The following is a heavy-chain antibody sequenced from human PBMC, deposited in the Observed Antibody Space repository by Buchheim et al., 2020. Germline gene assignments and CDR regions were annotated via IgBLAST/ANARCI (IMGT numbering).Heavy chain of an antibody. Sequence: QVQLVQSGAEVKKPGSSVKVSCKASGGTFSSYAISWVRQAPGQGLEWMGGIIPIFGTANYAQKFQGRVTITADESTSTAYMELSSLRSEDTAVYYCARDNSHDGVFWSGPKGIRMDVWGQGTT. V-gene: IGHV1-69*01. J-gene: IGHJ6*02. D-gene: IGHD3-3*01. CDR1: GGTFSSYA. CDR2: IIPIFGTA. CDR3: ARDNSHDGVFWSGPKGIRMDV.